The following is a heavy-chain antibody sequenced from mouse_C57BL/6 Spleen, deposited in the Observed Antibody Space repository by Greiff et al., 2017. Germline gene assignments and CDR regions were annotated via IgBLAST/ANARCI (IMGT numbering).Heavy chain of an antibody. CDR1: GYAFSSSW. CDR2: IYPGDGDT. Sequence: VQRVESGPELVKPGASVKISCKASGYAFSSSWMNWVKQRPGKGLEWIGRIYPGDGDTNYNGKFKGKATLTADKSSSTAYMQLSSLTSEDSAVYFCARSKITTVVGDYWGQGTTLTVSS. CDR3: ARSKITTVVGDY. D-gene: IGHD1-1*01. J-gene: IGHJ2*01. V-gene: IGHV1-82*01.